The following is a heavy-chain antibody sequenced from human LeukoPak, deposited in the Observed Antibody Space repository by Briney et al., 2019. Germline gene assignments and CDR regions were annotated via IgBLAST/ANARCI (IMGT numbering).Heavy chain of an antibody. CDR3: ARDRPGIAVAGDAFDI. CDR1: GGSISSYY. CDR2: IYYNGST. Sequence: PSETLSLTCTVSGGSISSYYWSWIRQPPGKGLECIGYIYYNGSTNYNPSLKSRVTISVDTSKNQFSLKLRSVAAADTAVYYCARDRPGIAVAGDAFDIWGRGTMVIVSS. J-gene: IGHJ3*02. V-gene: IGHV4-59*01. D-gene: IGHD6-19*01.